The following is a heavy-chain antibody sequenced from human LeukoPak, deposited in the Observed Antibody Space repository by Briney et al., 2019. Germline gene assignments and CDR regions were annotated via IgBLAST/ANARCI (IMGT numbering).Heavy chain of an antibody. CDR1: GASMSNHY. Sequence: SETLSLTCTVSGASMSNHYWSWIRQPPGEGLEWIGYIYQSGTTNYNPSLKSRVTISVDTSRNQFFLKLTSVTAADTAVYYCARGFYGDYVFWGQGTLVFVSS. J-gene: IGHJ4*02. D-gene: IGHD4-17*01. CDR3: ARGFYGDYVF. CDR2: IYQSGTT. V-gene: IGHV4-59*08.